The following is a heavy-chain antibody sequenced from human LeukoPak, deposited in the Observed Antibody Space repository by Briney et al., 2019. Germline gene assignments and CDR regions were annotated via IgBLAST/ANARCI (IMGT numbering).Heavy chain of an antibody. J-gene: IGHJ4*02. CDR3: VGGYGWLPDY. Sequence: PGGSLRLSCAGYGITLSEIWMNWVRQVPGKGLEWVANIKQDGSEKKYVDSVKGRFTISRDNAKNSVYLQMNSLRVDDTAVYYCVGGYGWLPDYWGQGALVTVSS. V-gene: IGHV3-7*04. CDR1: GITLSEIW. CDR2: IKQDGSEK. D-gene: IGHD6-19*01.